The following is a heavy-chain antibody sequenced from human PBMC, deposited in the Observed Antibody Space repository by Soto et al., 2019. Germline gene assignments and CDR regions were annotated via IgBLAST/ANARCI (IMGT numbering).Heavy chain of an antibody. D-gene: IGHD1-26*01. CDR1: GYTFTGYY. J-gene: IGHJ4*02. CDR2: INPNSGGT. V-gene: IGHV1-2*02. Sequence: RASVKVSCKASGYTFTGYYMHWVRQAPGQGLEWMGWINPNSGGTNYAQKFQGRVTMTRDTSIGTAYMELSRLRSDDTAVYYCARDREKVVGDTIEYWGQGTLVTV. CDR3: ARDREKVVGDTIEY.